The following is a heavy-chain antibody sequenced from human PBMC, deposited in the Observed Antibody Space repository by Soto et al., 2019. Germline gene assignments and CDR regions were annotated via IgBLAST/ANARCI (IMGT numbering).Heavy chain of an antibody. CDR1: GYSFTSYW. V-gene: IGHV5-51*01. Sequence: GESLKISCKGSGYSFTSYWIGWVRQMPGKGLEWMGIIYPGDSDTRYSPSFQGQVTISADKSISTAYLLWSSLKASDTAMYYCARRDSPYYYDSSGYYNYGMDVWGQGTTVTVSS. CDR3: ARRDSPYYYDSSGYYNYGMDV. CDR2: IYPGDSDT. J-gene: IGHJ6*02. D-gene: IGHD3-22*01.